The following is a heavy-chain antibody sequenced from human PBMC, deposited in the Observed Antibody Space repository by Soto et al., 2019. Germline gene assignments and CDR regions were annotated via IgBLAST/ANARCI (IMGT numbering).Heavy chain of an antibody. V-gene: IGHV4-59*01. J-gene: IGHJ3*02. Sequence: PSETLSLTCTVSGGSISSYYWRWFRQPPGKGLEWIGYIYYSGSTNYNPSLKGRVTISVDTSKDQFSLKLSSVTAADTAVYYCARRLRYSPLDAFDIWGQGTMVT. CDR2: IYYSGST. CDR3: ARRLRYSPLDAFDI. CDR1: GGSISSYY. D-gene: IGHD3-9*01.